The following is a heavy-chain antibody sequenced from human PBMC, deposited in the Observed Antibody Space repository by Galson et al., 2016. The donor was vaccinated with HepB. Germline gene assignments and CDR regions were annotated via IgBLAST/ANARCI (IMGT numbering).Heavy chain of an antibody. CDR2: IRGYNGDT. CDR3: VRVAVAMTTVGPFDY. D-gene: IGHD4-11*01. CDR1: GYTFTRYG. J-gene: IGHJ4*02. V-gene: IGHV1-18*04. Sequence: SVKVSCKVSGYTFTRYGISWVRQAPGQGLEWMGWIRGYNGDTKYGQKFQGRVTMTIDTFTSTVSMELRSLRSDDTAVYYCVRVAVAMTTVGPFDYWGQGTLVIVSS.